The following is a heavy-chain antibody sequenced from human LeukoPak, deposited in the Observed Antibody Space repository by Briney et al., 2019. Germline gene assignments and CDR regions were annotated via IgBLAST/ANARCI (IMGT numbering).Heavy chain of an antibody. CDR1: GGSISSGGYY. J-gene: IGHJ4*02. Sequence: SQTLSLTCTVSGGSISSGGYYWSWIRQHPGKGLEWIGYIYYSGSTYYNPSLKSRVTISVDTSKNQFSLKLSSVTAADTAVYYCARNGSGSYYYFDYWGQGTLVTVSS. D-gene: IGHD3-10*01. CDR3: ARNGSGSYYYFDY. V-gene: IGHV4-31*03. CDR2: IYYSGST.